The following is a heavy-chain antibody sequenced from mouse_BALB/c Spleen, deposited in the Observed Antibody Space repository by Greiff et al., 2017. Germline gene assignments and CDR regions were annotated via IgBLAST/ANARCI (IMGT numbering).Heavy chain of an antibody. CDR1: GFTFSSYA. CDR2: ISSGGSYT. CDR3: TTIYYDYDEGFAY. D-gene: IGHD2-4*01. V-gene: IGHV5-9-4*01. Sequence: EVLLVESGGGLVKPGGSLKLSCAASGFTFSSYALSWVRQYPEKRLEWVVEISSGGSYTYYPDTVTGRFTISRDNAKNTLYLEMSSLRSEDTAMYYCTTIYYDYDEGFAYWGQGTLVTVSA. J-gene: IGHJ3*01.